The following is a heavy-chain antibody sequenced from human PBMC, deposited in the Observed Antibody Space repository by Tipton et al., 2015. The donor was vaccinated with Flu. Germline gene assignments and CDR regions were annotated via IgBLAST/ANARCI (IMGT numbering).Heavy chain of an antibody. CDR1: GYSFTSYW. CDR3: ARRGVRGPDVSYYYYYMDV. J-gene: IGHJ6*03. D-gene: IGHD3-10*01. Sequence: QSGAEVKKPGESLKISCKGSGYSFTSYWIGWVRQMPGKGLEWMGIIYPGDSDTRYSPPFQGQVTISADKSISTAYLQWSSLKASDTAMYYCARRGVRGPDVSYYYYYMDVWGKGTTVTVSS. CDR2: IYPGDSDT. V-gene: IGHV5-51*01.